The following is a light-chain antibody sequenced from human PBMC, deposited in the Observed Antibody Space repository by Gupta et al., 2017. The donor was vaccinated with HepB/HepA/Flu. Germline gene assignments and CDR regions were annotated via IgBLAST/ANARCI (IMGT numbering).Light chain of an antibody. J-gene: IGKJ1*01. Sequence: ETVLTQSPGTLSLSPGERATLSCRTSQSVSDSQLAWYQQKPGQAPRLLIYAVSIRATGVPDRVSGSGSGTDFTLTISRLEPEDFAVYYCQQYDSLASTFGQGTKVEIK. CDR2: AVS. V-gene: IGKV3-20*01. CDR1: QSVSDSQ. CDR3: QQYDSLAST.